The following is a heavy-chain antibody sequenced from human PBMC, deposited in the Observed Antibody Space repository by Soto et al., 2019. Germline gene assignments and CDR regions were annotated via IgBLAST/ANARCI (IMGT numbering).Heavy chain of an antibody. CDR2: IKSKTDGGTT. CDR1: GFTISNAW. V-gene: IGHV3-15*07. D-gene: IGHD3-3*01. Sequence: EVQLVESGGGLVKPGGSLRLSCAASGFTISNAWMNGVRQAPGKGLEWVGRIKSKTDGGTTDYAAPVKGRFTISRDDSKNTLYLQMNSLKTEDTAVYYCTTGRLEWLLGVDYWGQGTLVTVSS. J-gene: IGHJ4*02. CDR3: TTGRLEWLLGVDY.